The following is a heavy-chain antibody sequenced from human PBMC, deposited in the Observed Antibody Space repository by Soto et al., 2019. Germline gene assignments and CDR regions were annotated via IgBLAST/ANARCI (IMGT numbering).Heavy chain of an antibody. D-gene: IGHD3-3*01. V-gene: IGHV4-31*03. CDR3: ARDLRRSGPSVGFDP. Sequence: SQTLSLTCTVSGGSISSGGYYWSWIRQHPGKGLEWIGYIYYSGSTYYNPSLKSRVTISVDTSKNQFSLKLSSVTAADTAVYYCARDLRRSGPSVGFDPWGQGTLVTVSS. CDR1: GGSISSGGYY. CDR2: IYYSGST. J-gene: IGHJ5*02.